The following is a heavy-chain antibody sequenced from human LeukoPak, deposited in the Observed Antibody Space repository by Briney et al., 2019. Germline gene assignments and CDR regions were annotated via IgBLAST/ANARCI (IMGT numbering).Heavy chain of an antibody. CDR2: ISAYNGNT. Sequence: GASVKVSCKASGYTFTSYGISWVRQAPGQGLEWMGWISAYNGNTNYAQKLQGRVTMTTDTSTSTAYMELRSLRSDDTAVYYCARVRVGARGYYYYGTDVWGQGTRSPSP. V-gene: IGHV1-18*01. D-gene: IGHD1-26*01. CDR1: GYTFTSYG. J-gene: IGHJ6*02. CDR3: ARVRVGARGYYYYGTDV.